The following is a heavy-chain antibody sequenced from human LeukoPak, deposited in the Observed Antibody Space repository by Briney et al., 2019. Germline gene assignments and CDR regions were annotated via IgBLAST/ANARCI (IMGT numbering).Heavy chain of an antibody. CDR1: GFTFSSYS. CDR2: ISSRSSYI. CDR3: ARETIAAAGKGFDP. J-gene: IGHJ5*02. D-gene: IGHD6-13*01. V-gene: IGHV3-21*01. Sequence: GGSLRLSCAASGFTFSSYSMNWVRQAPGKGLGWVSSISSRSSYIYYTDSVKGRFTISRDNAKNSLYLQMNSLRAEDTAVYYCARETIAAAGKGFDPWGQGTLVTVSS.